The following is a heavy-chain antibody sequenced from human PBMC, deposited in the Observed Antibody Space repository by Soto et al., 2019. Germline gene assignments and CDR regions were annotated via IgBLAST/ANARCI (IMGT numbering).Heavy chain of an antibody. D-gene: IGHD1-1*01. CDR3: AKDRPTTTSYIHNDFDY. Sequence: EVQLLESGGGLVRPGGSLRLSCVVSGFTLRSYAMNWVRQAPGKGLEWVAAISGSGAATYYAKSVKGRFTISRENSKNTLHLEMTGLRAEDTAVYYCAKDRPTTTSYIHNDFDYWGQGALVTVSS. J-gene: IGHJ4*02. V-gene: IGHV3-23*01. CDR1: GFTLRSYA. CDR2: ISGSGAAT.